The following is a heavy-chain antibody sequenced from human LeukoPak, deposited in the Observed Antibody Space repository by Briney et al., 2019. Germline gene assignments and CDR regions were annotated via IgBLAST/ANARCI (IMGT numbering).Heavy chain of an antibody. CDR1: GYTFTGYY. CDR2: INPNSGGT. CDR3: ARDYGDYAYYFDY. D-gene: IGHD4-17*01. J-gene: IGHJ4*02. Sequence: ASVKVSCKASGYTFTGYYMHWVGQAPGQGLEWMGWINPNSGGTNYAQKFQGRVTMTRDTSISTAYMELSRLRSDDTAVYYCARDYGDYAYYFDYWGQGTLVTVSS. V-gene: IGHV1-2*02.